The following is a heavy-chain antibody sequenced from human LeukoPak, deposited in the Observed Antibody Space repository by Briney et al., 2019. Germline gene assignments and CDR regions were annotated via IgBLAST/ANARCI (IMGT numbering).Heavy chain of an antibody. Sequence: AAVKVSRMVSGYNLNELLVHWGRPGPGKGPEWRGDLDAEDGETIYVQKFQGRVTMTEGTSTDTAYMELSSLRSKDTAVYYCATDSRSHRYDIVTGLYAFDIWGQGTMVTVSS. CDR3: ATDSRSHRYDIVTGLYAFDI. D-gene: IGHD3-9*01. CDR1: GYNLNELL. V-gene: IGHV1-24*01. CDR2: LDAEDGET. J-gene: IGHJ3*02.